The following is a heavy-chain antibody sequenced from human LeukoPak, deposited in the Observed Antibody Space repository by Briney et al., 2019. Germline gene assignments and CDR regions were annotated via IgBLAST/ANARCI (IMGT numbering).Heavy chain of an antibody. V-gene: IGHV3-30*18. J-gene: IGHJ4*02. CDR3: AKDFAPPGYSSGWADY. Sequence: GGSLRLSCAASGFTFSSYGMHWVRQAPGKGLEWVAVISYGGSNKYYADSVKGRFTISRDNSKNTLYLQMNSLRAEDTAVYYCAKDFAPPGYSSGWADYWGQGTLVTVSS. CDR2: ISYGGSNK. D-gene: IGHD6-19*01. CDR1: GFTFSSYG.